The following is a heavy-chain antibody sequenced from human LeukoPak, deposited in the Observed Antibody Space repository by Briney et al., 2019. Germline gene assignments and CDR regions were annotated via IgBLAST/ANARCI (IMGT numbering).Heavy chain of an antibody. CDR3: ANDVEMATITSDY. V-gene: IGHV3-23*01. Sequence: GGSLRLSCAASGFTFSSYAMSWVRQAPGKGLEWVSAISGSGGSTYYADSVKGRFTISRDNSKNTLYLRMNSLRAEDTAVYYCANDVEMATITSDYWGQGTLVTVSS. D-gene: IGHD5-24*01. J-gene: IGHJ4*02. CDR1: GFTFSSYA. CDR2: ISGSGGST.